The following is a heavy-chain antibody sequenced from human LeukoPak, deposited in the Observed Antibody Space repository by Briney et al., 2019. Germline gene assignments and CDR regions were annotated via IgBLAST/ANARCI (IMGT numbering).Heavy chain of an antibody. J-gene: IGHJ6*02. V-gene: IGHV3-33*01. CDR1: GFTFSSYG. Sequence: GGSLRLSCAASGFTFSSYGMHWVRQAPGKGLEWVAVIWYDGSNKYYADSVKGRFIISRDNSKNTLYLQMNSLRAEDTAVYYCAREGSGYDFGAYYYGMDVWGQGTTVTVSS. D-gene: IGHD5-12*01. CDR2: IWYDGSNK. CDR3: AREGSGYDFGAYYYGMDV.